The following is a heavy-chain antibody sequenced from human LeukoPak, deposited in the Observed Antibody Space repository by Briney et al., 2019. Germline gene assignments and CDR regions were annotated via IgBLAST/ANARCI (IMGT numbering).Heavy chain of an antibody. J-gene: IGHJ3*02. CDR1: GGSFSGHY. CDR3: ARVSAVGATMAEDAFDI. V-gene: IGHV4-34*01. D-gene: IGHD1-26*01. CDR2: INHSGST. Sequence: RPSETLSLTCAVYGGSFSGHYWSWIRQPPGKGLEWIGEINHSGSTNYNPSLKSRVTISVDTSKNQFSLKLSSVTAADTAVYYCARVSAVGATMAEDAFDIWGQGTMVTVSS.